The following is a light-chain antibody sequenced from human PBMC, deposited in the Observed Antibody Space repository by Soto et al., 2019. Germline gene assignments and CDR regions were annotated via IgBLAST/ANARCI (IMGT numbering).Light chain of an antibody. V-gene: IGKV3-20*01. Sequence: ETVLTQSPGTLYFSPGERATLSCRASQSVDNSHVAWYQQRRGLPPRLLIYGASNRATGIPDRFSGSGSGADFTLTISRLEPEDFAVYFCQQYGNSPPGNFVQGTRLEIK. CDR1: QSVDNSH. CDR3: QQYGNSPPGN. CDR2: GAS. J-gene: IGKJ5*01.